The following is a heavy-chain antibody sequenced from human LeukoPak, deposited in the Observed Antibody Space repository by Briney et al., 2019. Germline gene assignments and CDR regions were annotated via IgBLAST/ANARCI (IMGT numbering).Heavy chain of an antibody. D-gene: IGHD2-21*02. CDR3: VRGELVVTVRYFDF. V-gene: IGHV3-23*01. CDR2: ISGSGGST. J-gene: IGHJ4*02. Sequence: GGSLRLSCAASGFTFSSYAMSWVRQAPGKGLEWVSAISGSGGSTYYADSVKGRFTISRDNAKNSLYLQMNSLRAEDTAVYYCVRGELVVTVRYFDFWGQGTLVTVSS. CDR1: GFTFSSYA.